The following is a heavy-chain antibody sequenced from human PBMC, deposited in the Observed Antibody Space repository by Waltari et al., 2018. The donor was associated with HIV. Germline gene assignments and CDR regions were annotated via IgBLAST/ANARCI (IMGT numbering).Heavy chain of an antibody. V-gene: IGHV4-39*01. Sequence: QLQLWESGPGLVGASEALSLTCFVSGGSITSTNNYWGWIRQPPGEGLEWIGSIYYTGAAYYVPSLKSRVTISVDTSKNQFSLKLSSVTATDAAVYFCARAGRSFSSRPKTFDIWGPGTMVTVSS. CDR3: ARAGRSFSSRPKTFDI. D-gene: IGHD3-10*01. J-gene: IGHJ3*02. CDR1: GGSITSTNNY. CDR2: IYYTGAA.